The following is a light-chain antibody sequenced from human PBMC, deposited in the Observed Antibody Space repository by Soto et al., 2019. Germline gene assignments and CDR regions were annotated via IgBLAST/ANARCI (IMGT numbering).Light chain of an antibody. CDR1: QNINNY. J-gene: IGKJ5*01. Sequence: DIQMTQSRSSLSPSVVDRVTITCQASQNINNYLNWYQQKPGRAPKLLIYDASNLEAGVPSRFRGSGSGTDFTFTISRLQPEDIATYYCQQYENIPTFGHGTRLEIK. V-gene: IGKV1-33*01. CDR3: QQYENIPT. CDR2: DAS.